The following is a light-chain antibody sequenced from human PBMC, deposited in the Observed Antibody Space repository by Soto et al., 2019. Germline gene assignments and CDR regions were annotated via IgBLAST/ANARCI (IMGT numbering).Light chain of an antibody. J-gene: IGLJ3*02. Sequence: QSVLTQPPSASGTPGQRVAISCSGSSSNIGSNYVYWYQQLPETAPKLLIYSNNERPSGVPDRFSGSKSGTSASLAISGLRSEDEADYYCAAWDDSLSTWVFGGGTKLTVL. CDR3: AAWDDSLSTWV. CDR1: SSNIGSNY. V-gene: IGLV1-47*02. CDR2: SNN.